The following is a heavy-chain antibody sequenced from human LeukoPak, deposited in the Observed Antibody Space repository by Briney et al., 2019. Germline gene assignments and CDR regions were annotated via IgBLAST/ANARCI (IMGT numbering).Heavy chain of an antibody. J-gene: IGHJ4*02. CDR2: FSVSGGST. D-gene: IGHD2-15*01. CDR3: ARRAGSYSHSYDY. CDR1: GFTFSNYG. V-gene: IGHV3-23*01. Sequence: PGGSLRLSCTASGFTFSNYGMNWVRQAPGKGLEWVSAFSVSGGSTYYADSVKGRFTISRDNSKNTLYLQMNSLRAEDTAIYYCARRAGSYSHSYDYWGQGTLVTVSS.